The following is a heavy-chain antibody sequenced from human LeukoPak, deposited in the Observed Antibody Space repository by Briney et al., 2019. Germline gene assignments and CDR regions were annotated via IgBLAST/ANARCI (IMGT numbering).Heavy chain of an antibody. CDR2: INHSGST. CDR3: ARAIVVPAAKGCRFDP. J-gene: IGHJ5*02. CDR1: GGSFSGYY. V-gene: IGHV4-34*01. D-gene: IGHD2-2*01. Sequence: SETLSLTCAVYGGSFSGYYWSWIRQPPGKGLEWIGEINHSGSTNYNPSLKSRVTISVDTSKNQFSLKLSSVTAADTAVYYCARAIVVPAAKGCRFDPWGQGTLVTVSS.